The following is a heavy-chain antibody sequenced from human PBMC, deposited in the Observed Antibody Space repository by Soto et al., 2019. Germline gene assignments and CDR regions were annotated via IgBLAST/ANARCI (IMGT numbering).Heavy chain of an antibody. CDR3: ARPLWRDDYNWGYFDL. V-gene: IGHV3-30-3*01. D-gene: IGHD4-4*01. J-gene: IGHJ2*01. CDR2: ISYDGSNK. CDR1: GFTFSSYA. Sequence: QVQLVESGGGVVQPGRSLRLSCAASGFTFSSYAMHWVRQAPDKGLEWVAVISYDGSNKYYTDSVKGRFTISRDNSKNTLYLQMNNLRAEDTAVYYCARPLWRDDYNWGYFDLWGRGTLVTVSS.